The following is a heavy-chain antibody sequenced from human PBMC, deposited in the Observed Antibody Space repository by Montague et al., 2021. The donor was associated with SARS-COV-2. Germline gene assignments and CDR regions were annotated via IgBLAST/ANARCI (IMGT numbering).Heavy chain of an antibody. CDR2: INHGGST. CDR3: ARLGDGVVPSPILGVGPYYSYYYMDV. Sequence: SETLSLTCAVHGGSFSTYSWNWIRQPPGKGLEWIGEINHGGSTNXNPSLKSRVTISADTSKNQFSLKLTSVDAADTAVYYCARLGDGVVPSPILGVGPYYSYYYMDVWGKGTTVTVSS. J-gene: IGHJ6*03. CDR1: GGSFSTYS. D-gene: IGHD3-10*01. V-gene: IGHV4-34*01.